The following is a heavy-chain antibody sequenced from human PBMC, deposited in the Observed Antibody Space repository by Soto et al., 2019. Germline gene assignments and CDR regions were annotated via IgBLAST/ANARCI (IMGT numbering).Heavy chain of an antibody. V-gene: IGHV4-38-2*01. CDR1: GYSITSGYY. J-gene: IGHJ4*02. CDR3: ARVDRSGCTPDFFDS. D-gene: IGHD6-19*01. Sequence: KPSETLSLTCAVSGYSITSGYYWGWIRQPPGKELEWIGTIYHSGSTFYNPSLKTPVTISVDTSKNQFSLRLTSVTAADTALYYCARVDRSGCTPDFFDSWGRGTQVTVSS. CDR2: IYHSGST.